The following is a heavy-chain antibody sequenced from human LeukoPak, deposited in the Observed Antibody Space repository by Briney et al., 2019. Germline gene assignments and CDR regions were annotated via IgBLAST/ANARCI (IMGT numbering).Heavy chain of an antibody. CDR1: RFTFSTYG. CDR3: AKSSYYDSSGYYREYYFDY. J-gene: IGHJ4*02. D-gene: IGHD3-22*01. CDR2: ITGGGGST. Sequence: PGGSLRLSCAASRFTFSTYGMSWLRQAPGKGLEWVSSITGGGGSTYYADSVKGRFTISRDNSKNTLYLQMNSLRAEDTAVYYCAKSSYYDSSGYYREYYFDYWGQGTLVTVSS. V-gene: IGHV3-23*01.